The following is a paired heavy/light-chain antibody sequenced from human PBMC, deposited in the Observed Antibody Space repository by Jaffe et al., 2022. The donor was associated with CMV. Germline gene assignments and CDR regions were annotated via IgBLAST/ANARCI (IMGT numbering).Heavy chain of an antibody. J-gene: IGHJ4*02. CDR3: ARELIGSSSFGFLDY. D-gene: IGHD6-6*01. Sequence: QVQLVQSGAELKKPGASVKVSCRASGYISTAYYMHWVRQAPGQGPEWMGWINPSGYTVYAQKFQGRVTMTRDTSISTVYMELTSLTSDDTAIYYCARELIGSSSFGFLDYWGQGSLVTVSS. V-gene: IGHV1-2*02. CDR2: INPSGYT. CDR1: GYISTAYY.
Light chain of an antibody. J-gene: IGLJ3*02. V-gene: IGLV2-11*01. CDR3: SSHAGSYTLV. CDR1: SRDVGDYNY. CDR2: DVF. Sequence: QSALTQPRSVSGSPGQSVTISCTGTSRDVGDYNYVSWFQRHSGQAPKLLIYDVFKRPSGVPDRFSGSKSGNTASLTISGLQAEDEGDYYCSSHAGSYTLVFGGGTRLTVL.